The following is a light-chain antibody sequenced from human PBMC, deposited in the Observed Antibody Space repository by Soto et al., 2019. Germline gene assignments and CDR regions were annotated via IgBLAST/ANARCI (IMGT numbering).Light chain of an antibody. Sequence: SVLTQPASVSGSPGQSITISCSGTSSDIGAYNSVSWYQQHPGKAPKLMVYDVSSRPSGVSNRFSGSKSGNTASLTISGLQAEDEADYYCSSYTSSNTLYGFGTGTKVTVL. CDR3: SSYTSSNTLYG. CDR1: SSDIGAYNS. V-gene: IGLV2-14*01. J-gene: IGLJ1*01. CDR2: DVS.